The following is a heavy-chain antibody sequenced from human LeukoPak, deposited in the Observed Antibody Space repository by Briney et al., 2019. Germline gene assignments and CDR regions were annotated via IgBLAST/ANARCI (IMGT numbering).Heavy chain of an antibody. J-gene: IGHJ4*02. Sequence: PGGSLRLSCAASGFTFSSCWMHWVRHAPGKGLVWVSRINSDGSGTFYADSVKGRFTISRDNAKNTLYLQMNSLRAEDTAVYYGARDYYGAGDYWGQGTLVTVPS. V-gene: IGHV3-74*01. D-gene: IGHD3-10*01. CDR2: INSDGSGT. CDR3: ARDYYGAGDY. CDR1: GFTFSSCW.